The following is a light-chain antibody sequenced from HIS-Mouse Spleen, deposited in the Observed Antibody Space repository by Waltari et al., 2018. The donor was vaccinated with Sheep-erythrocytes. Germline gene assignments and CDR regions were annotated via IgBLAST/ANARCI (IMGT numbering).Light chain of an antibody. CDR2: RNN. CDR1: SSNIGSNY. Sequence: QSVLTQPPSASGTPGQRVTISCSGSSSNIGSNYVYWYQQLPGTAPKLPNYRNNQPPSGVPDRFSGSKSGTSASLAISGLRSEDEADYYCAAWDDSLSGPVFGGGTKLTVL. J-gene: IGLJ3*02. CDR3: AAWDDSLSGPV. V-gene: IGLV1-47*01.